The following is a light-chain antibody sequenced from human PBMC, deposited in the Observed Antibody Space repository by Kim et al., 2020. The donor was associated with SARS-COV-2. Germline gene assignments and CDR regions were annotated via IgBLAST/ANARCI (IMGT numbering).Light chain of an antibody. Sequence: LSPGERAPLSCRASQSVNSRYLAWYQGKPGQAPRLLIFGASSWATGVPDRFSGSGSGTDFTLTISSLEPEDFAVYYCQQYGTLPYTFGQGTKLEI. CDR3: QQYGTLPYT. V-gene: IGKV3-20*01. J-gene: IGKJ2*01. CDR2: GAS. CDR1: QSVNSRY.